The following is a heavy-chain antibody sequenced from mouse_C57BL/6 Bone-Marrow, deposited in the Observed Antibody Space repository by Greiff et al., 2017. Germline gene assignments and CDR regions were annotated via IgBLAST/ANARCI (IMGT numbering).Heavy chain of an antibody. CDR1: GFTFSSYA. J-gene: IGHJ2*01. Sequence: EVQLVESGGGLVKPGGSLKLSCAASGFTFSSYAMSWVRQTPEKRLEWVATISDGGSYTYYPDNVKGRFTISRDNATNNPYLQMSHLKAEDTAMYYCAREGDYSRGHYWGRGTTLTVTS. V-gene: IGHV5-4*01. CDR3: AREGDYSRGHY. CDR2: ISDGGSYT. D-gene: IGHD1-1*01.